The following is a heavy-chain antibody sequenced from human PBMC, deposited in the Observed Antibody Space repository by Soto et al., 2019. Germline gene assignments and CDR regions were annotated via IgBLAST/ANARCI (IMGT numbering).Heavy chain of an antibody. CDR1: GGSMSNYY. J-gene: IGHJ4*02. D-gene: IGHD3-10*01. V-gene: IGHV4-59*01. CDR2: IYYSGIT. CDR3: ARVRYNNGYHYYFDY. Sequence: QVQLQESGPGLMKPSETLSLTCSVSGGSMSNYYWTWIRQPPGKGLEWIGNIYYSGITSYNPSHRGRLTLSVDTSKNQFSLKLSSVTTADTAVYYGARVRYNNGYHYYFDYWGQGTLVTDSS.